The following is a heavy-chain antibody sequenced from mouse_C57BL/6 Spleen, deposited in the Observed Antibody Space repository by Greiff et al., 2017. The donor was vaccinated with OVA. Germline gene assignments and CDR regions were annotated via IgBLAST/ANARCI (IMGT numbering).Heavy chain of an antibody. CDR2: INPSSGYT. CDR3: ARSGYGYDGAMDY. Sequence: QVQLQQSGAELARPGASVKMSCKASGYTFTSYTMHWVKQRPGQGLEWIGYINPSSGYTKYNQKFKDKAALTADKSSSTAYMQLSSLTSEDSAVYYCARSGYGYDGAMDYWGQGTAVTVSS. V-gene: IGHV1-4*01. D-gene: IGHD2-2*01. CDR1: GYTFTSYT. J-gene: IGHJ4*01.